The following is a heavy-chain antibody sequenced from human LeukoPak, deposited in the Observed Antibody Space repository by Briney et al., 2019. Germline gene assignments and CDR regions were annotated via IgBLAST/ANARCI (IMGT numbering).Heavy chain of an antibody. Sequence: GGSLRHSPAAPVFTLSSNYLSSVRQAPGKGAEWVSDIYSGGSTYYADFVKCRFTISRDNSKNTLYLQMNSLRAEDTAVYYCARVAVVPAAFDYWGQGTLVTVSS. CDR1: VFTLSSNY. D-gene: IGHD2-2*01. CDR2: IYSGGST. CDR3: ARVAVVPAAFDY. V-gene: IGHV3-66*01. J-gene: IGHJ4*02.